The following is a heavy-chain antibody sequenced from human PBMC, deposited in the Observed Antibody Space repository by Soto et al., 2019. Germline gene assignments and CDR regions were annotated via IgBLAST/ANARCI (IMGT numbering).Heavy chain of an antibody. CDR3: ATQRSYSNYLWFDP. J-gene: IGHJ5*02. CDR1: GGTFSSYA. D-gene: IGHD4-4*01. Sequence: ASVKVSCKASGGTFSSYAISWVRQAPGQGLEWMGGIIPIFGTANYAQKFQGRVTITADKSTSTAYMELSSLRSEDTAVYYCATQRSYSNYLWFDPWGQGTLVTVSS. V-gene: IGHV1-69*06. CDR2: IIPIFGTA.